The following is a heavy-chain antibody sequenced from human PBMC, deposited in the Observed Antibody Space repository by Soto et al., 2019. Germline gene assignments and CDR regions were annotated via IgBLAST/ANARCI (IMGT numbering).Heavy chain of an antibody. D-gene: IGHD1-1*01. CDR3: ARGVLY. CDR1: GGSISSGGYF. V-gene: IGHV4-31*03. Sequence: QVQLQESGPGLVKPSQTLSLTCTVSGGSISSGGYFWSWIRQPPGKGLEWIGNIFYSGTTYYNPSLKRRVTISVDTSKNQFSLKLTSVTAADTAVDFCARGVLYWGQGTLVTVSS. J-gene: IGHJ4*02. CDR2: IFYSGTT.